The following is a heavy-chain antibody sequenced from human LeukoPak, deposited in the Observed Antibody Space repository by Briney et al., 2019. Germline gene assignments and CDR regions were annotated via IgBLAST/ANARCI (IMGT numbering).Heavy chain of an antibody. J-gene: IGHJ6*03. CDR3: ARDRGEVYYYYMDV. CDR2: ISSSGSTL. CDR1: GFTFSDYY. Sequence: GGSLRFSCAASGFTFSDYYMTWIRQPPGKGLEWISYISSSGSTLDYADSVKGRFTISRDNAKNSLYLQMNSLRAEDTAVYYCARDRGEVYYYYMDVWGKGTTVTVSS. D-gene: IGHD3-10*01. V-gene: IGHV3-11*04.